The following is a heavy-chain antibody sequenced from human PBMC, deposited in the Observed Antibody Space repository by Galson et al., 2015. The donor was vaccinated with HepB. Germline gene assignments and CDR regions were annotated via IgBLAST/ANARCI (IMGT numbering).Heavy chain of an antibody. J-gene: IGHJ5*02. CDR3: ARRGGSSITAHGGNWFDP. Sequence: QSGAEVKKPGESLKISCKASGYNFTNFWIAWVRQKPGKGLEWMGILHPGDSTCIYSLSVQGRATLSADKSIGAAYLQWSRLKASDTAIYYCARRGGSSITAHGGNWFDPWGQGTPVIVSS. V-gene: IGHV5-51*01. CDR1: GYNFTNFW. D-gene: IGHD1-20*01. CDR2: LHPGDSTC.